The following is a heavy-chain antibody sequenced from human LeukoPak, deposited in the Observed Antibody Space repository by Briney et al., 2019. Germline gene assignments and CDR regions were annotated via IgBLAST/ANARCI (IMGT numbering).Heavy chain of an antibody. V-gene: IGHV5-51*01. D-gene: IGHD1-26*01. CDR1: GYSFTSHW. Sequence: GESLKISCKGSGYSFTSHWIAWVRQMPGKGLERMGIIYPGNPETRYSPSFQGQVTMSADKSIRTAYLQWSSLKASDTAIYYCARGVVGANDYFYGMDVWGQGTTVTVSS. CDR2: IYPGNPET. CDR3: ARGVVGANDYFYGMDV. J-gene: IGHJ6*02.